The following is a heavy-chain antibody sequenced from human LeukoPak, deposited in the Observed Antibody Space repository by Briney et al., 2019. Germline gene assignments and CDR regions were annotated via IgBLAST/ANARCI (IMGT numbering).Heavy chain of an antibody. D-gene: IGHD3-22*01. J-gene: IGHJ4*02. CDR2: ISAYNGNT. CDR3: ARYYYDSSDYYYGFDS. V-gene: IGHV1-18*01. CDR1: GYTFTSYG. Sequence: ASVKVSCKAFGYTFTSYGISWVRQAPGQGLEWMGWISAYNGNTNYAQKLQGRVTMTTDTSTSTAYMELRSLRSDDTAVYYCARYYYDSSDYYYGFDSWGQGTLVTVSS.